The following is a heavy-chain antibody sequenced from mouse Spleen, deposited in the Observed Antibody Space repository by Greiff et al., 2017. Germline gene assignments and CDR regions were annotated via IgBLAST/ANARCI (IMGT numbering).Heavy chain of an antibody. D-gene: IGHD1-1*01. J-gene: IGHJ4*01. V-gene: IGHV5-12*02. Sequence: EVQLVESGGGLVQPGGSLKLSCATSGFTFSDYYMYWVRQTPEKRLEWVAYISNGGGSTYYPDTVKGRFTISRDNAKNTLYLQMSRLKSEDTAMYYCARHPIYYYGSSSVYAMDYWGQGTSVTVSS. CDR2: ISNGGGST. CDR1: GFTFSDYY. CDR3: ARHPIYYYGSSSVYAMDY.